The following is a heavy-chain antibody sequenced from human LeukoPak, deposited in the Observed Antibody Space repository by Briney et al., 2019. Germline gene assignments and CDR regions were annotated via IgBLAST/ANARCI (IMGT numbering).Heavy chain of an antibody. Sequence: AAVKVFCKASGYTFTSYGISWVRQDPGQGLEWMGWISAYNGNKNYAQKLQGRVTMTTDTSTSTAYMELRSRRADDTAVYYCARVVTMVRGVQVGDYWGQGTLVTVSS. D-gene: IGHD3-10*01. CDR1: GYTFTSYG. J-gene: IGHJ4*02. V-gene: IGHV1-18*04. CDR3: ARVVTMVRGVQVGDY. CDR2: ISAYNGNK.